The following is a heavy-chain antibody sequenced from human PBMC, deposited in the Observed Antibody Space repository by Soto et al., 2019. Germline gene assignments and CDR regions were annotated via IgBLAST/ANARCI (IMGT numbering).Heavy chain of an antibody. D-gene: IGHD6-19*01. CDR2: IYSGGST. CDR1: GFTVSSNY. Sequence: EVQLVETGGGLIQPGGSLRLSCAASGFTVSSNYMSWVRQAPGKGLEWVSVIYSGGSTYYADSVKGRFTISGDNSKNTLYLQMNSLRAEDTAVYYCARASPVAGPPDAFDIWGQGTMVTVSS. V-gene: IGHV3-53*02. J-gene: IGHJ3*02. CDR3: ARASPVAGPPDAFDI.